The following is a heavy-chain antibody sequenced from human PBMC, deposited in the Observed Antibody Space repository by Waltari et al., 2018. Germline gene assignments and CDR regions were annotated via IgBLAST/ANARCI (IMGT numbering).Heavy chain of an antibody. J-gene: IGHJ4*02. D-gene: IGHD1-26*01. CDR2: IIPILGIA. CDR1: GGTFSSYA. V-gene: IGHV1-69*04. Sequence: QVQLVQSGAEVKKTGSSVKVSCKASGGTFSSYAISWVRQAPGQGLEWMGGIIPILGIANYAQKFQGRVTITADESTSTAYMELSSLRSEDTAVYYCAKSYSWLDYWGQGTLVTVSS. CDR3: AKSYSWLDY.